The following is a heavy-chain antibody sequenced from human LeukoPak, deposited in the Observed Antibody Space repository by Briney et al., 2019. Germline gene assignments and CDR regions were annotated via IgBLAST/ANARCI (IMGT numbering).Heavy chain of an antibody. CDR3: ARDWGSGIDY. J-gene: IGHJ4*02. V-gene: IGHV1-69*04. CDR1: GGTFSSYA. CDR2: IIPILGIA. Sequence: SVKVSCKASGGTFSSYAISWVRQAPGQGLEWMGRIIPILGIANYAQKFQGRVTMTTDTSTSTAYMELRSLRFDDTAVYHCARDWGSGIDYWGQGTLVTVSS. D-gene: IGHD3-16*01.